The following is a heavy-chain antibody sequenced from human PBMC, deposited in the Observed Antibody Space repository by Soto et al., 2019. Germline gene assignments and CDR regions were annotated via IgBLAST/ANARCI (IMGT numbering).Heavy chain of an antibody. CDR3: ALKGSSSSIWFDP. CDR1: GGNLRSYA. J-gene: IGHJ5*02. V-gene: IGHV1-69*06. CDR2: IIPIFGTA. D-gene: IGHD6-6*01. Sequence: SMKGSWKSFGGNLRSYAISCVRQAPGQGLEWMGGIIPIFGTANYAQKFQGRVTITADKSTSTAYMELSSLRSEDTAVYYCALKGSSSSIWFDPWGQGTLVTVAS.